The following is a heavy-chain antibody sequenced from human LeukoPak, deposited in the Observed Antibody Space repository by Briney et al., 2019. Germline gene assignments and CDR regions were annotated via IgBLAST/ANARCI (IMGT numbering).Heavy chain of an antibody. CDR2: IIPIFGTA. CDR3: ARARVNYGSVDLDY. D-gene: IGHD3-10*01. Sequence: LVKVSCKASGGTFSSYAISWVRQAPGQGLEWMGGIIPIFGTANYAQKFQGRVTITADESTSTAYMELSSLRSEDTAVYYCARARVNYGSVDLDYWGQGTLVTVSS. CDR1: GGTFSSYA. J-gene: IGHJ4*02. V-gene: IGHV1-69*13.